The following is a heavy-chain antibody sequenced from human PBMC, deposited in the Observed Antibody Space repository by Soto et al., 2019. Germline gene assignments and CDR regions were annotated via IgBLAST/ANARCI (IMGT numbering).Heavy chain of an antibody. D-gene: IGHD6-6*01. J-gene: IGHJ4*02. V-gene: IGHV3-23*01. CDR3: AKRSSSSTFVY. Sequence: DSVKGRFTISRDNSKNTLYLQMNSLRAEDTAVYYCAKRSSSSTFVYWGQGTLVTVSS.